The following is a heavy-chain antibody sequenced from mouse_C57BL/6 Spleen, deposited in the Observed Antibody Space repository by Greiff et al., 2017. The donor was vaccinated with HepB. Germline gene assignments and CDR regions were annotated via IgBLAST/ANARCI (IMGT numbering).Heavy chain of an antibody. CDR1: GFTFSSYP. CDR3: AGHEYFDV. CDR2: ISGGGGNT. J-gene: IGHJ1*03. V-gene: IGHV5-9*01. Sequence: EVKLVESGGGLVKPGGSLKLSCAASGFTFSSYPMSWVRQTPEKRLEWVATISGGGGNTYYPDSVKGRFTIYRDNAKNTRYLQMSSLRSEDTALYYCAGHEYFDVWGTGTTVTVSS.